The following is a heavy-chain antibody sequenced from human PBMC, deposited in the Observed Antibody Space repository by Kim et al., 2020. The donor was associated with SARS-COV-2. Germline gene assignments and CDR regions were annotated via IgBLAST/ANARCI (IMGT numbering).Heavy chain of an antibody. J-gene: IGHJ6*02. Sequence: GGSLRLSCAASGFTFSSYEMNWVRQAPGKGLEWVSYISSSGSTIYYADSVKGRFTISRDNAKNSLYLQMNSLRAEDTAVYYCARGSVGIVAKGTELIDYYYGMDVWGQGTTVTVSS. CDR3: ARGSVGIVAKGTELIDYYYGMDV. CDR2: ISSSGSTI. D-gene: IGHD5-12*01. V-gene: IGHV3-48*03. CDR1: GFTFSSYE.